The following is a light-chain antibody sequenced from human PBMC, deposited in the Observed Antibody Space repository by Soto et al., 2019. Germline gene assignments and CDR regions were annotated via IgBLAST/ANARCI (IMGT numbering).Light chain of an antibody. CDR3: QQYGSSPRA. J-gene: IGKJ1*01. CDR1: QSVNINY. Sequence: EIVVTQSQGTLSLSPGERATLSCRASQSVNINYLAWYQQKPGQAPRLLIYGASSRATAIPDRFSGSGSGTDFTLTISRLEPEDFPMYYCQQYGSSPRAFGQGKKVEIK. CDR2: GAS. V-gene: IGKV3-20*01.